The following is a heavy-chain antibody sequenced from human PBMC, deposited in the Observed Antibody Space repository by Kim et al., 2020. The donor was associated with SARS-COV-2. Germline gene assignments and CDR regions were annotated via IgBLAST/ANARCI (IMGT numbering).Heavy chain of an antibody. CDR3: ARAGPDLRYFDWTGYYYYGMDV. CDR2: ISSSSSTI. D-gene: IGHD3-9*01. V-gene: IGHV3-48*01. J-gene: IGHJ6*02. Sequence: GGSLRLSCAASGFTFSSYSMNWVRQAPGKGLEWVSYISSSSSTIYYADSVKGRFTISRDHAKNSLYLQMNSLRAEDTAVYYGARAGPDLRYFDWTGYYYYGMDVWGQGTMVTVSS. CDR1: GFTFSSYS.